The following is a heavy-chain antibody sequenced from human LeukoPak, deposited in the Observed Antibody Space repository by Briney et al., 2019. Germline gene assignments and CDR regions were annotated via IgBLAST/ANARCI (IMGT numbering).Heavy chain of an antibody. J-gene: IGHJ4*02. D-gene: IGHD4-11*01. CDR1: GFTFSNSA. CDR2: ISSGGRST. CDR3: AKDYYYSNSLFDY. V-gene: IGHV3-23*01. Sequence: GGSLRLSCAASGFTFSNSAMGWVRQAPGKGLEWVSGISSGGRSTYYADSVKGRFTISRDNSKNTLYLQMNSLRAEDTAVYCCAKDYYYSNSLFDYWGQGTLVTVSS.